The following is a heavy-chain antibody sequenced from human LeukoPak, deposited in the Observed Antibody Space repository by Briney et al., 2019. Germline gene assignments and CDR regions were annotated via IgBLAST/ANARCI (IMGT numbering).Heavy chain of an antibody. CDR3: ARLSDCSGGSCYSYYYYGMDV. J-gene: IGHJ6*02. CDR1: GGTFSSYA. CDR2: IIPIFGIA. Sequence: ASVTVSCKASGGTFSSYAISWLRQAPGQGLEWMGRIIPIFGIANYAQKFQGRVTITADKSTSTAYMELSSLRSEDTAVYYCARLSDCSGGSCYSYYYYGMDVWGQGTTVTVSS. V-gene: IGHV1-69*04. D-gene: IGHD2-15*01.